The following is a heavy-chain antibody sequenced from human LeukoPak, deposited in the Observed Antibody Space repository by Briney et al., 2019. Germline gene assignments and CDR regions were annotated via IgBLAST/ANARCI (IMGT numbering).Heavy chain of an antibody. Sequence: SETLSLTCTVSGGSISTHYWSWIRQPAGKGLEWIGRIYYSGSTDYNPSLKSRVTISVDTSKNQFSLKLSSVTAADTAVYYCARLSGYSTGWYPNNPYYFDYWGQGTLVTVSS. J-gene: IGHJ4*02. D-gene: IGHD6-19*01. CDR1: GGSISTHY. CDR2: IYYSGST. V-gene: IGHV4-59*08. CDR3: ARLSGYSTGWYPNNPYYFDY.